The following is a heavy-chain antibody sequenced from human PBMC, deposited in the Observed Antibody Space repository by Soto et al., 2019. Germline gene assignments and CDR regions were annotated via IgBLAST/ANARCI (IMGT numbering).Heavy chain of an antibody. CDR1: GGSFSGYY. D-gene: IGHD6-13*01. Sequence: AETLSLTCAVYGGSFSGYYWSGISQPPRKGLEWIGEINHSGSTNYNPSLKSRVTISVDTSKNQFSLKLTSVTAADTAVYYCARVGYSSSWYRRGAFDIWGQGTMVT. V-gene: IGHV4-34*01. CDR2: INHSGST. CDR3: ARVGYSSSWYRRGAFDI. J-gene: IGHJ3*02.